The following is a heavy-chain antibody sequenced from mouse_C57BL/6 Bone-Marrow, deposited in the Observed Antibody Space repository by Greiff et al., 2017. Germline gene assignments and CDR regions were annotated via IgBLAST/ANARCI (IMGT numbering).Heavy chain of an antibody. D-gene: IGHD1-1*02. CDR1: GYTFTSYW. J-gene: IGHJ3*01. V-gene: IGHV1-64*01. CDR3: AGDYVVY. Sequence: LQESGAELVKPGASVKLSCTASGYTFTSYWMHWVKQRPGQGLEWIGMIHPNSGSTNYNEKFKSKATLTVDKSSSTAYMQRSSLTSEDAAVYYCAGDYVVYWGQGTLVTVSA. CDR2: IHPNSGST.